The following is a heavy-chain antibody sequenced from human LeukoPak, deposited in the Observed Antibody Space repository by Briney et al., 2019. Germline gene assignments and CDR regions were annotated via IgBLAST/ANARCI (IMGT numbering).Heavy chain of an antibody. CDR3: ARHRHETVELPFDY. Sequence: NPSETLSLTCAVYGGSFSDYYWSWIRQPPGKGLEWIGEINHSGSTNYNPSLKSRVTISVDTSKNQFSLKLSSVTAADTAVYYCARHRHETVELPFDYWGQGILVTVSS. CDR1: GGSFSDYY. D-gene: IGHD1-7*01. J-gene: IGHJ4*02. CDR2: INHSGST. V-gene: IGHV4-34*01.